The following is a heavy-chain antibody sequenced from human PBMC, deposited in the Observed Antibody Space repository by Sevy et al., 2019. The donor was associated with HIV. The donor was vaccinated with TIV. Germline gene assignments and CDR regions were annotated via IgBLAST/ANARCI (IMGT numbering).Heavy chain of an antibody. CDR2: VHFDGNEK. CDR3: VEVRCSAGGCPREYFEH. Sequence: GGSLRLSCAASGFSFSTFGMHWVRQPLGKGLEWVAFVHFDGNEKWYADSGKGRFTISRDNSKSTVFLQMASLRIEDTALSYGVEVRCSAGGCPREYFEHWGQGTLVTVSS. CDR1: GFSFSTFG. V-gene: IGHV3-30*02. J-gene: IGHJ4*02. D-gene: IGHD2-15*01.